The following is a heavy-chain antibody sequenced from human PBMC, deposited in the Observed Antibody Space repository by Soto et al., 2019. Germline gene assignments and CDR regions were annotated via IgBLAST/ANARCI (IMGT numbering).Heavy chain of an antibody. D-gene: IGHD4-17*01. CDR1: GFTFSNYG. CDR3: ARDWGADYGGNVLDY. CDR2: ISNDGSNK. J-gene: IGHJ4*02. Sequence: GGSLRLSCGASGFTFSNYGMHWVRQAPGKGLEWVAFISNDGSNKNYADSVKGRFSISRDNSENTLSLQLNSLRAEDTAVYYCARDWGADYGGNVLDYWGQGTLVTVSS. V-gene: IGHV3-30*03.